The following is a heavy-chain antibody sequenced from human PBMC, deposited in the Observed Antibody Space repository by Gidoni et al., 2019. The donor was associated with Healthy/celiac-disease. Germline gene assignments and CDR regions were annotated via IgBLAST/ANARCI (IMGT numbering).Heavy chain of an antibody. Sequence: VQLVESGGGLVQPGRSLRLSCPASGFTFADYAMHWVRQAPGKGLEWVSGISWNSGSIGYADSVKGRFTISRDNAKNSLYLQMNSLRAEDTALYYCAKDIRAVGGYYYYGMDVWGQGTTVTVSS. V-gene: IGHV3-9*01. D-gene: IGHD3-16*01. CDR3: AKDIRAVGGYYYYGMDV. CDR1: GFTFADYA. J-gene: IGHJ6*02. CDR2: ISWNSGSI.